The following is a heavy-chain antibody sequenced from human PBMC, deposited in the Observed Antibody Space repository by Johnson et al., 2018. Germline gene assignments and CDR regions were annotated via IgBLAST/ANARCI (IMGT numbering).Heavy chain of an antibody. CDR3: AMASIWGYFYCMDV. CDR1: GYTFTSYD. CDR2: MNPNSGNT. V-gene: IGHV1-8*01. D-gene: IGHD2-2*02. Sequence: QVQLVQSGAEVKKPGASVKVSCKASGYTFTSYDINWVRQATGQGLEWMGWMNPNSGNTGYAQKFQGGVTMTRNTSISTAYMELSSLRSEDTAVYYCAMASIWGYFYCMDVWGKGTSVTGAS. J-gene: IGHJ6*03.